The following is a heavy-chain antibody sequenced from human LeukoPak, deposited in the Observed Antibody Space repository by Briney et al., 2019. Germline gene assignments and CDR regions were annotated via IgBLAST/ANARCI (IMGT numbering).Heavy chain of an antibody. CDR3: ARGSRDGYNSGFDY. J-gene: IGHJ4*02. V-gene: IGHV4-31*03. CDR1: GGSISSGGYY. D-gene: IGHD5-24*01. CDR2: IYYSGST. Sequence: SETLSLTCTVSGGSISSGGYYWSWIRQHPGKGLEWIGYIYYSGSTYYNPSLKSRVTISVDTSKNQFSLKLSSVTAADTAVYYCARGSRDGYNSGFDYWGQGTLVTVSS.